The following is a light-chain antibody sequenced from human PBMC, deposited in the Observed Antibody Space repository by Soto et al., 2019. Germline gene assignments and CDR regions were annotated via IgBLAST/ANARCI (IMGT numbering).Light chain of an antibody. J-gene: IGLJ1*01. Sequence: QSVLTQPPSPSATPGPGVTISRLGSSSDIGRYTVNWYQQLPGTAPKLLNYSNNQRPSGVPDRFSGSKSGTSASLAISGLQSEDEAEYYCAAWDDSLNGYVFGTGTKVTVL. V-gene: IGLV1-44*01. CDR3: AAWDDSLNGYV. CDR2: SNN. CDR1: SSDIGRYT.